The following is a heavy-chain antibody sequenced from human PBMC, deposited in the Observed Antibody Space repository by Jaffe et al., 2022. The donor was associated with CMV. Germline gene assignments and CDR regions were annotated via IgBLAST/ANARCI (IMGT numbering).Heavy chain of an antibody. V-gene: IGHV3-33*08. J-gene: IGHJ2*01. Sequence: QVQLVESGGGVVQPGRSLRLSCAASGFTFSSYGMHWVRQAPGKGLEWVAVIWYDGSNKYYADSVKGRFTISRDNSKNTLYLQMNSLRAEDTAVYYCARDPGYSSGWYVGPRDWYFDLWGRGTLVTVSS. CDR1: GFTFSSYG. CDR2: IWYDGSNK. D-gene: IGHD6-19*01. CDR3: ARDPGYSSGWYVGPRDWYFDL.